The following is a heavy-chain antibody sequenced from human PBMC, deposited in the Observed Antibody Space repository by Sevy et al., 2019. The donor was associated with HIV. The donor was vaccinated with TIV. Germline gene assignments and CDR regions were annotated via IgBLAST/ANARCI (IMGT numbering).Heavy chain of an antibody. CDR3: ARGSRGTFGS. CDR2: INTDGKII. Sequence: GGSLRLSCAASGFTFTSDYMHWVRQPPGKGLVWVSHINTDGKIIRYSDSVKGRLTTSRDNAKNTLYLQMNSLRAEATAVYYCARGSRGTFGSWGQGTLVTVSS. D-gene: IGHD1-26*01. V-gene: IGHV3-74*01. CDR1: GFTFTSDY. J-gene: IGHJ4*02.